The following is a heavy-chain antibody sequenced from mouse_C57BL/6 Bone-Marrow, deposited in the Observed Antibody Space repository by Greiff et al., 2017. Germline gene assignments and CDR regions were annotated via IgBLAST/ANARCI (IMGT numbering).Heavy chain of an antibody. V-gene: IGHV1-80*01. J-gene: IGHJ2*01. CDR1: GYAFSTYW. CDR2: IYPGDGDT. CDR3: ERGWDYFDY. Sequence: QVQLKESGAELVKPGASVKISCKVSGYAFSTYWMNWVKQRPGKGLEWIGQIYPGDGDTNYNGKFKGKATLTADKSSSTAYMQRSSLTSEDSAVYYCERGWDYFDYWGQGTTLTVSS.